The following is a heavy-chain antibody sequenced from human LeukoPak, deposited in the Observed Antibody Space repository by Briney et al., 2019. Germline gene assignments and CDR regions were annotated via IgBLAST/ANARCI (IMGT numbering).Heavy chain of an antibody. D-gene: IGHD6-13*01. CDR2: INTNTGNP. J-gene: IGHJ6*03. CDR1: GYSFSSYN. CDR3: ARVGYPVYYYYMDV. V-gene: IGHV7-4-1*02. Sequence: ASVTVSCKASGYSFSSYNMNWVRQAPGQGLEWMGWINTNTGNPRYAQGFTGRFVFSLDTSVSTAYLQISSLTAEDTAVYYCARVGYPVYYYYMDVWGKGTTVTVSS.